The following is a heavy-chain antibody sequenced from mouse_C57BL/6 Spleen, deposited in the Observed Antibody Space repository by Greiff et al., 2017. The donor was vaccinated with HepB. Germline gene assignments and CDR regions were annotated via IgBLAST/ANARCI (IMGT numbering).Heavy chain of an antibody. CDR1: GFTFSSYA. J-gene: IGHJ2*01. Sequence: EVMLVESGEGLVKPGGSLKLSCAASGFTFSSYAMSWVRQTPEKRLEWVAYISSGGDYIYYADTVKGRFTISRDNARNTLYLQMSSLKSEDTAMYYCTRHYGRTRGFDHWGQGTTLTVSS. V-gene: IGHV5-9-1*02. CDR3: TRHYGRTRGFDH. D-gene: IGHD1-1*02. CDR2: ISSGGDYI.